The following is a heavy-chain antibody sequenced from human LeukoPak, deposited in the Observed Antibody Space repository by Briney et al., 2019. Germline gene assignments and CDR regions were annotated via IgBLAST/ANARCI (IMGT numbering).Heavy chain of an antibody. D-gene: IGHD3-3*01. J-gene: IGHJ6*02. CDR3: ARDEAQYYDFWSGYWRYYGMDV. CDR2: ISSSSSTI. CDR1: GFTFSSYS. V-gene: IGHV3-48*01. Sequence: GGSLRLSCAASGFTFSSYSMNWVRQAPGKGLEWVSYISSSSSTIYYADSVKGRFTISRDNAKNSLYLQMNSLRAEDTAVYYCARDEAQYYDFWSGYWRYYGMDVWGQGTTVTVSS.